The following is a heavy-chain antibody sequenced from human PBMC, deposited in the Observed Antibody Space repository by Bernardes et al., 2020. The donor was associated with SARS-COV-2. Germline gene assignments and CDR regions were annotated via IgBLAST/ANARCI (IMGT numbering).Heavy chain of an antibody. CDR3: ARMGIDCSSTSCYAGVDY. D-gene: IGHD2-2*01. J-gene: IGHJ4*02. CDR2: IFSNDEK. V-gene: IGHV2-26*01. CDR1: GFSLSNARMG. Sequence: SGPTLVKPTETLTLTCTVSGFSLSNARMGVSWIRQPPGKALEWLAHIFSNDEKSYSTSLKSRLTISKDTSKSQVVLTMTNMDPVDTATYYCARMGIDCSSTSCYAGVDYWGQGTLVTVSS.